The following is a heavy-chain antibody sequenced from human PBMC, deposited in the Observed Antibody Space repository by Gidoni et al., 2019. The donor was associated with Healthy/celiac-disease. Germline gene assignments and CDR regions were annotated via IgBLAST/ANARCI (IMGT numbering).Heavy chain of an antibody. CDR3: ARVRPVAGTLDY. J-gene: IGHJ4*02. D-gene: IGHD6-19*01. CDR2: IYYSGST. V-gene: IGHV4-59*01. CDR1: GGSISSYY. Sequence: QVPLQASAPGLVKPSETLSLTCTVSGGSISSYYWSWIRQPPGTGLEWIGYIYYSGSTNYNPYLKSRVTRAVDTSKNQFSLKLSSGTAADTAVYYCARVRPVAGTLDYWGQGTLVTVSS.